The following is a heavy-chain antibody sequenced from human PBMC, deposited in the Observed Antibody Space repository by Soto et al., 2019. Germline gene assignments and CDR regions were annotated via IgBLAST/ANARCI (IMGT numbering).Heavy chain of an antibody. J-gene: IGHJ4*02. CDR2: IYWNDDK. D-gene: IGHD2-8*01. V-gene: IGHV2-5*01. Sequence: SGPTLVKPTQTLTLTCTFSGVSLSTSGGGGGWIRQPPGKALEWLALIYWNDDKRYSPSLKSRLTITKDTSKNQVVLTMTNMDPVDTATYYCARWAEFNVVDYWGQGTLVTVSS. CDR1: GVSLSTSGGG. CDR3: ARWAEFNVVDY.